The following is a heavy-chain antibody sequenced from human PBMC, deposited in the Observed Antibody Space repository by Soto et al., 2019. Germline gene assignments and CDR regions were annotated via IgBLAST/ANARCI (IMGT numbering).Heavy chain of an antibody. D-gene: IGHD3-9*01. V-gene: IGHV3-48*02. CDR3: VRDRDWDFDI. CDR2: AGTIRKYI. Sequence: GGSLRLSCAASGYALRDYSMTSVPQAPVKGLEWVSYAGTIRKYIFYADSVRGRFTISRDDARKSVYLQLNRLRDEDTVVHYCVRDRDWDFDIWGKGQMVIVS. CDR1: GYALRDYS. J-gene: IGHJ3*02.